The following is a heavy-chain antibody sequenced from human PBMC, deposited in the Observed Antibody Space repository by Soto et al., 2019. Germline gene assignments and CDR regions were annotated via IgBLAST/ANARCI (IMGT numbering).Heavy chain of an antibody. D-gene: IGHD2-15*01. CDR3: ARRIIKVVAGPRDRAFDP. V-gene: IGHV4-34*01. CDR1: GGSFSGYY. Sequence: QVQLQQWGAGLLKPSETLSLTCAVYGGSFSGYYWSWIRQPPGQGLEWIGEINHSGSTNYTPSLTSRVTISVDTSKHQFALKLSSVTAADTAVYYLARRIIKVVAGPRDRAFDPWGQGTLVNVSS. J-gene: IGHJ5*02. CDR2: INHSGST.